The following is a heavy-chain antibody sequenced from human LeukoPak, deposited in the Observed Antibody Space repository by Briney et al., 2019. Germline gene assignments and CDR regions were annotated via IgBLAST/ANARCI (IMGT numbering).Heavy chain of an antibody. D-gene: IGHD5-24*01. V-gene: IGHV3-23*01. CDR3: AKDRNAWPTNFDS. J-gene: IGHJ4*02. CDR2: ISSSGGTT. CDR1: GFTFSTYA. Sequence: AGGSLRLSCAASGFTFSTYAVKWVRRAPGGGLGWVSAISSSGGTTYYAASVKGRFSISRDNSKNTLYLRMNSLRAEDTAVYYCAKDRNAWPTNFDSWGQGTLVTVSA.